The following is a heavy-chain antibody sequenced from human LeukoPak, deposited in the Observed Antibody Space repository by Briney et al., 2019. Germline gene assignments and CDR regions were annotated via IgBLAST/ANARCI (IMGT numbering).Heavy chain of an antibody. V-gene: IGHV4-39*01. D-gene: IGHD3-9*01. Sequence: SETLSLTCAVSVGPIFRRSNNWGWFGQPQGKGLEWFGTIYHSGTTYYNPSLKSRVTISVDTSKNQFFLKLSSVTAADTAVYYCARLPTGYPNWFDPWGQGSLVTVSS. CDR3: ARLPTGYPNWFDP. CDR1: VGPIFRRSNN. CDR2: IYHSGTT. J-gene: IGHJ5*02.